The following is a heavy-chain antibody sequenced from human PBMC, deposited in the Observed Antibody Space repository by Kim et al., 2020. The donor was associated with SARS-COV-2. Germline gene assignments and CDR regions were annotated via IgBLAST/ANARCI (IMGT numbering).Heavy chain of an antibody. V-gene: IGHV3-33*01. Sequence: EGSNKYYADSVKGRFTISRDNSKNTLYLQMNSLRAEDTAVYYCARVAFDIWGQGTMVTVSP. J-gene: IGHJ3*02. CDR3: ARVAFDI. CDR2: EGSNK.